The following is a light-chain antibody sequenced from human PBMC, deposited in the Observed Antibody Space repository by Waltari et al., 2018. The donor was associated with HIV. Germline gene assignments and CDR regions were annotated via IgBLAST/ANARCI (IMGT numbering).Light chain of an antibody. CDR3: QQTHTIPYT. J-gene: IGKJ3*01. V-gene: IGKV1-39*01. Sequence: DIQMTQSPSSQSASVGDRITITCRASQTISTFLNWYQQKPGKAPRLLIFAASTLHSGVPSRFSGSGSGTDFTLTISILQPEDFATYYCQQTHTIPYTFGPGTTLDIK. CDR1: QTISTF. CDR2: AAS.